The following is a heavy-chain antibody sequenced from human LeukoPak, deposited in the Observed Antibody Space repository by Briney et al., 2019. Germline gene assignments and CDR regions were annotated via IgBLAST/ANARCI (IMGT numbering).Heavy chain of an antibody. J-gene: IGHJ4*02. V-gene: IGHV3-7*01. CDR2: IKEDGSEE. CDR1: GFTFSSYW. CDR3: ARDSGIRTVDY. D-gene: IGHD3-10*01. Sequence: GGSLRLSCAASGFTFSSYWMSWVRQTPGKGLEWVANIKEDGSEEYYVDSVKGRFTCSRDNAKNSLYLQINSLRAEDTAVYYCARDSGIRTVDYWGQGTLVTVSS.